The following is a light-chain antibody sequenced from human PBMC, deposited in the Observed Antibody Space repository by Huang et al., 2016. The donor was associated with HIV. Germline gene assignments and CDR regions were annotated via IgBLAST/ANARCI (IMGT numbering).Light chain of an antibody. CDR1: PSLSGN. J-gene: IGKJ2*01. V-gene: IGKV3D-15*01. Sequence: EIVMTQSPATLSVSPGETVALSCRASPSLSGNLAWYQHKPGQTPRLLIYATSIRAAGVPGRFSGSGSGSEFTLTISSLLSEDSAVYYCQHYNDWPRTFGQGTKLEIK. CDR3: QHYNDWPRT. CDR2: ATS.